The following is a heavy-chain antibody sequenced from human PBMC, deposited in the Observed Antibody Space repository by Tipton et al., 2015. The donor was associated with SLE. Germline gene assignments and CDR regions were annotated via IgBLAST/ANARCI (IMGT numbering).Heavy chain of an antibody. CDR3: ARDPLILRAFDI. CDR2: ISAYNGNT. Sequence: QVQLVQSGAEVKKPGESLKISCKGSGYSFTSYGISWVRQAPGQGLEWMGWISAYNGNTNYAQKLQGRVTMTTDTSTSTAYMELRSLRSDDTAVYYCARDPLILRAFDIWGQGTIVAVSS. CDR1: GYSFTSYG. V-gene: IGHV1-18*01. J-gene: IGHJ3*02. D-gene: IGHD4-17*01.